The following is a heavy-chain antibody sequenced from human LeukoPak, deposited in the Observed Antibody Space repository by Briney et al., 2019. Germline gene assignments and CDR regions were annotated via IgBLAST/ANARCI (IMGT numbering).Heavy chain of an antibody. CDR2: INTNTGNP. D-gene: IGHD2-2*01. CDR3: ARYEFSSHYYYYGMDV. CDR1: GYTFTSYA. Sequence: ASVKVSCTASGYTFTSYAMSWVRQAPGQGLEWMGWINTNTGNPTYAQGFTGRFVFSLDTSVSTAYLQISSLKAEDTAVYYCARYEFSSHYYYYGMDVWGQGTTVTVSS. V-gene: IGHV7-4-1*02. J-gene: IGHJ6*02.